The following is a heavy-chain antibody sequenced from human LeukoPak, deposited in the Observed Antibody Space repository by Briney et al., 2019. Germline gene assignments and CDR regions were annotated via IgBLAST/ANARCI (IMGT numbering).Heavy chain of an antibody. CDR3: AKGPLGATTYFDY. D-gene: IGHD1-26*01. J-gene: IGHJ4*02. V-gene: IGHV3-9*03. Sequence: GGSLRLSCAASGFTFDDYAMHWVRQAPGKGLEWVSGISWNSGSIGYADSVKGRFTISRDNAKNSLYLQMNSLRAEDMALYYCAKGPLGATTYFDYWGQGTLVTVSS. CDR2: ISWNSGSI. CDR1: GFTFDDYA.